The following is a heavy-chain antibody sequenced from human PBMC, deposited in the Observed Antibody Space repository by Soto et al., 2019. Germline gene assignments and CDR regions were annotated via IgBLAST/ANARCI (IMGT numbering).Heavy chain of an antibody. J-gene: IGHJ4*02. CDR3: ARGSVAGRRFDY. D-gene: IGHD6-19*01. V-gene: IGHV1-46*01. Sequence: QVQLVQSGAEVKKPGASVKVSCKASGYTFTSYYIHWVRQAPGQGLEWMGIINPSGGSISYAQKFQGRVTMTRDTSTSTVYMELSSLGSEDTAVYYCARGSVAGRRFDYWGQGTLVTVSS. CDR2: INPSGGSI. CDR1: GYTFTSYY.